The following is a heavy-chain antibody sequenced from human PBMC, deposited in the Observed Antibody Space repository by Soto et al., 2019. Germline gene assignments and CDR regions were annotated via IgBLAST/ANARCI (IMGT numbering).Heavy chain of an antibody. Sequence: EVQLVESGGGLVKPGGSLRLSCAASGFTCSSYSMNWVRQAPGKGLEWVSSISSSSSYIYYADSVKGRFTISRDNAKNSLYLQMNSPRAEDTAVYYCARVEEYSSGLFDYWGQGTLVTVSS. J-gene: IGHJ4*02. CDR3: ARVEEYSSGLFDY. V-gene: IGHV3-21*01. CDR2: ISSSSSYI. D-gene: IGHD6-19*01. CDR1: GFTCSSYS.